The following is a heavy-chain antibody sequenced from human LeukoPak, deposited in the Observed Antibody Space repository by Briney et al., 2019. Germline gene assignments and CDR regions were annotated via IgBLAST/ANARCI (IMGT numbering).Heavy chain of an antibody. CDR1: GFSFSSYG. V-gene: IGHV3-30*18. Sequence: PGGSLRLSCAASGFSFSSYGMHWVRQAPGKGLEWMAVISYDGSNKYYADSVKGRFTVSRDDSKNTLYLQMNGLRAEDTAVYYCAKDWEVSDYWGQGTLVTVSS. J-gene: IGHJ4*02. CDR2: ISYDGSNK. CDR3: AKDWEVSDY. D-gene: IGHD1-26*01.